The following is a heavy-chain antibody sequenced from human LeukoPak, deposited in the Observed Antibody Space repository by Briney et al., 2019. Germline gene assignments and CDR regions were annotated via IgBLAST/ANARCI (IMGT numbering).Heavy chain of an antibody. CDR3: ARDRSEYCSGGSCYWHDAFDI. CDR2: IYSGGST. J-gene: IGHJ3*02. CDR1: GFTVSSNY. Sequence: GGSLRLSCAASGFTVSSNYMSWVRQAPGKGLEWVSVIYSGGSTYYADSVKGRFTISRDNSKNTLYLQMNSLRAEDTAAYYCARDRSEYCSGGSCYWHDAFDIWGQGTMVAVSS. V-gene: IGHV3-66*02. D-gene: IGHD2-15*01.